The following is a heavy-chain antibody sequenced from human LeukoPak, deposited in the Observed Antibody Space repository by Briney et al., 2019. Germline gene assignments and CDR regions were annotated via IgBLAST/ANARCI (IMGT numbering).Heavy chain of an antibody. CDR2: IYSGGST. CDR1: GFTVSSNY. V-gene: IGHV3-53*01. Sequence: GGSLRLSCAASGFTVSSNYMSWVRQAPGKGLEWVSVIYSGGSTYYADSVKGRFTISRDNSKNTLYLQMNSLRAEDTAVYYCARDRYSYGCDYWGQGTLVTVSS. CDR3: ARDRYSYGCDY. D-gene: IGHD5-18*01. J-gene: IGHJ4*02.